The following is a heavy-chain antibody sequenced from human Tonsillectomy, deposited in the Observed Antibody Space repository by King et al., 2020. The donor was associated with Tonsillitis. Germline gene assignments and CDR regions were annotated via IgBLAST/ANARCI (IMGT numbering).Heavy chain of an antibody. Sequence: EVQLVESGGGLIQPGGSLRLSCAASGFTFSSYAMSWVRQAPGKGLEWVSGISGSGSSTYYADSVKGRFAISRDNSKNTLYLQMNSLRAEDTAVYYCANDRDFWGPHGMDVWGQGTTVTVSS. CDR3: ANDRDFWGPHGMDV. CDR2: ISGSGSST. CDR1: GFTFSSYA. V-gene: IGHV3-23*04. J-gene: IGHJ6*02. D-gene: IGHD3-3*01.